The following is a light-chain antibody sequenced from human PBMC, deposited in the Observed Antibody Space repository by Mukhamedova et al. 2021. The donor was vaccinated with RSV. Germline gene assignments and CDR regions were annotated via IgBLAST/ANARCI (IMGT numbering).Light chain of an antibody. J-gene: IGKJ1*01. Sequence: WYQHRVHGKAPKLLIYAASSLQSGVPSRFGGSGSGTDFTLTISSLQSEDAATYYCQQSSSTPRTFGQGTKVEIK. CDR2: AAS. CDR3: QQSSSTPRT. V-gene: IGKV1-39*01.